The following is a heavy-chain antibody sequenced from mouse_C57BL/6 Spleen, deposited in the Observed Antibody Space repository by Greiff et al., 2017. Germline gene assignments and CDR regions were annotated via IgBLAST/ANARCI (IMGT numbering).Heavy chain of an antibody. J-gene: IGHJ1*03. Sequence: EVHLVESGEGLVKPGGSLKLSCAASGFTFSSYAMSWVRQTPEKRLEWVAYISSGGDYIYYADTVKGRFTISRDNARNTLYLQMSSLKSEDTAMYYCTRGGDVDWYFDVWGTGTTVTVSS. CDR2: ISSGGDYI. CDR1: GFTFSSYA. D-gene: IGHD3-3*01. CDR3: TRGGDVDWYFDV. V-gene: IGHV5-9-1*02.